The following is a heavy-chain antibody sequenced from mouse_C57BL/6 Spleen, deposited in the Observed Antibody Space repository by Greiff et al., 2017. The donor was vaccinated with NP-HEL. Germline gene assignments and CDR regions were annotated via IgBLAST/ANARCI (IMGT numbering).Heavy chain of an antibody. CDR3: ARDGYYERFAY. J-gene: IGHJ3*01. D-gene: IGHD2-3*01. CDR1: GYSFTGYY. CDR2: INPSTGGT. V-gene: IGHV1-42*01. Sequence: EVQLQQSGPELVKPGASVKISCKASGYSFTGYYMNWVKQSPEKSLEWIGEINPSTGGTTYNQKFKAKATLTVDKSSSTAYMQLKSLTSEDSAVYYCARDGYYERFAYWGQGTLVTVSA.